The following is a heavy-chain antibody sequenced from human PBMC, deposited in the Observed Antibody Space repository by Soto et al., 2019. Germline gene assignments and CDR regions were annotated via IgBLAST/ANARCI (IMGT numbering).Heavy chain of an antibody. CDR1: GFTFSSYT. V-gene: IGHV3-23*01. D-gene: IGHD3-3*01. J-gene: IGHJ5*02. CDR2: ISGSGGST. Sequence: GSLRLSCAASGFTFSSYTMSWVRQAPGKGLEWVSAISGSGGSTYYADSVKGRFTISRDNSKNTLYLQMNSLRAEDTAVYYCAKVRAYYDFWSGYPWFDPWGQGTLVTVSS. CDR3: AKVRAYYDFWSGYPWFDP.